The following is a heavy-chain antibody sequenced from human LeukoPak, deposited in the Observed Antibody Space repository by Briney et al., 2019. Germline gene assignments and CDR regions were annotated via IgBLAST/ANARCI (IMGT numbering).Heavy chain of an antibody. Sequence: SVKVSCKASGGTFSSYAISWVRQAPGQGLEWMGRIIPILGIANYAQKFQGRVKITADKSTSTAYMELSSLRSEDTAVYYCARGRINSSGYYPDDYWGQGTLVTVSS. CDR1: GGTFSSYA. V-gene: IGHV1-69*04. D-gene: IGHD3-22*01. J-gene: IGHJ4*02. CDR3: ARGRINSSGYYPDDY. CDR2: IIPILGIA.